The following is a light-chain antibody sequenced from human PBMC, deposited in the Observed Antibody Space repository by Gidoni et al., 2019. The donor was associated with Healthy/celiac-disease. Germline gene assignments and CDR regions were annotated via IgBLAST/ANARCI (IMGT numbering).Light chain of an antibody. V-gene: IGKV3-20*01. CDR3: QHYGTSPPTWT. J-gene: IGKJ1*01. CDR2: ASP. Sequence: LTHPPGTLPLSPGEGATLACRASQSVTSVSLAWYQQQPGQAPSLLLFASPRRADGIPDRFRGSGSGTDFTLSISSLGSEDFAVYFCQHYGTSPPTWTFGQGTKVDIK. CDR1: QSVTSVS.